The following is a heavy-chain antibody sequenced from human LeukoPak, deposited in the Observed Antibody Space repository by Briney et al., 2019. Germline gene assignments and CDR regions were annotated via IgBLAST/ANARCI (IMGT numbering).Heavy chain of an antibody. J-gene: IGHJ4*02. CDR1: GYSISSGYY. CDR3: ARRSGYSGYNDY. Sequence: SETLSLTCTVSGYSISSGYYWGWIRQPPGKGLEWIGSIYHSGSTYYNPSLKSRVTISVDTSKNQFSLKLSSVTAADTAVYYCARRSGYSGYNDYWGQGTLVTVSS. V-gene: IGHV4-38-2*02. D-gene: IGHD5-12*01. CDR2: IYHSGST.